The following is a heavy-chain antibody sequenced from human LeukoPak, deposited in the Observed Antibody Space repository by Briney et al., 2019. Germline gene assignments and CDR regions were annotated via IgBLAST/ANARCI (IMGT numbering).Heavy chain of an antibody. V-gene: IGHV4-39*01. CDR2: IYYSGST. Sequence: SETLSLTCTVSGGSISSSSYYWGWIRQPPGKGLEWIGSIYYSGSTYYNPSLKSRVTISVDTSKNQFSLKLSSVTAADTAVYYCARLGTSDYYFDYWGQGTLVTVSS. CDR1: GGSISSSSYY. J-gene: IGHJ4*02. CDR3: ARLGTSDYYFDY. D-gene: IGHD3-10*01.